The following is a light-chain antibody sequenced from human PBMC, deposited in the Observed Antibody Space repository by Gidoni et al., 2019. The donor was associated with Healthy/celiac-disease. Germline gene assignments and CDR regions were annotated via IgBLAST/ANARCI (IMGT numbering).Light chain of an antibody. CDR3: QQYYSPPLT. CDR2: WAS. J-gene: IGKJ4*01. CDR1: QGVLYSYNNKNY. V-gene: IGKV4-1*01. Sequence: DIVKTQSPDPLAVYLGERAPINCKSSQGVLYSYNNKNYLAWYQQKPGQPPNLHIYWASTRESWVPDRFTVSGSETFFSLTVSCLLAVYVAVSYCQQYYSPPLTFGGGTKVEIK.